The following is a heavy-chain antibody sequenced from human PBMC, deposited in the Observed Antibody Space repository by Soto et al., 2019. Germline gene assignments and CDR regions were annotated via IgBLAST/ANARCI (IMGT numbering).Heavy chain of an antibody. Sequence: QVQLVQSGAEEKKPGASVKVSCKASGYTFTSYGISWVRQAPGQGLEWMGWISAYNGNTNYAQKLQGRVTMTTDTSTSTAYMELRSLRSDDTAVYYCARDSSSWVTSYYYGMDVWGQGTTVTVSS. CDR3: ARDSSSWVTSYYYGMDV. CDR1: GYTFTSYG. D-gene: IGHD6-13*01. CDR2: ISAYNGNT. J-gene: IGHJ6*02. V-gene: IGHV1-18*01.